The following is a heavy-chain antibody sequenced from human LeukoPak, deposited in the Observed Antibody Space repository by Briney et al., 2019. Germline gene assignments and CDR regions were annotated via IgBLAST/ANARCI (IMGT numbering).Heavy chain of an antibody. CDR1: GCCLRHYW. CDR2: IKKDGSEI. Sequence: GGSLRLSRAASGCCLRHYWMMWVRQAPGKGLEWVANIKKDGSEIYHVDSVKGRFTISRDNAKNSLYLQMNSLRAEYTAVYYCARMILTWFDPWGQGALVTVSA. V-gene: IGHV3-7*04. CDR3: ARMILTWFDP. D-gene: IGHD3-9*01. J-gene: IGHJ5*02.